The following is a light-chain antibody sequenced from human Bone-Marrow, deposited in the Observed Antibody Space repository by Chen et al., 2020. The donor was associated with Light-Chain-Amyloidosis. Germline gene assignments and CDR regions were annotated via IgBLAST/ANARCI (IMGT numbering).Light chain of an antibody. CDR2: RDT. CDR1: DLLTKY. V-gene: IGLV3-25*03. Sequence: SYELTQPPSVSVSPGQTARIPCSGYDLLTKYAYWYQQKPGQAPVLVIHRDTERPAGISERFSGYSSGTTATLTISGVQAEDEADYHCQSADSSGTYEVIFGGGTKLTVL. CDR3: QSADSSGTYEVI. J-gene: IGLJ2*01.